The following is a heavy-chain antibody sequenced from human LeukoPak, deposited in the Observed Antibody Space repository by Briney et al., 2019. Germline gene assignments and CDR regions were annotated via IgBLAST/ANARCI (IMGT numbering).Heavy chain of an antibody. CDR3: ARATPPGGDSSSWYRYYYYYGMDV. CDR1: GGSISSYY. J-gene: IGHJ6*02. Sequence: PSETPSLTCTVSGGSISSYYWSWIRQPPGKGLEWIGYIYYSGSTNYNPSLKSRVTISVDTSKNQFSLKLSSVTAADTAVYYCARATPPGGDSSSWYRYYYYYGMDVWGQGTTVTVSS. D-gene: IGHD6-13*01. V-gene: IGHV4-59*01. CDR2: IYYSGST.